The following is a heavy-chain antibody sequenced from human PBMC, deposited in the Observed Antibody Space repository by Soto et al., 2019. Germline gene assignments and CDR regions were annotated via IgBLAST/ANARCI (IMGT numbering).Heavy chain of an antibody. Sequence: QVQLVQSGAEVKQPGSSVKVSCAASGGTFSRYPINWVRQAPGHGLEWMGGIIPFFGTSIYAQKFQGRVTITAADSTSTAYMALRSLRSEDTAVYYCARLGHITIYGMAVWGQGTTVTVSS. CDR3: ARLGHITIYGMAV. CDR2: IIPFFGTS. D-gene: IGHD1-26*01. CDR1: GGTFSRYP. V-gene: IGHV1-69*01. J-gene: IGHJ6*02.